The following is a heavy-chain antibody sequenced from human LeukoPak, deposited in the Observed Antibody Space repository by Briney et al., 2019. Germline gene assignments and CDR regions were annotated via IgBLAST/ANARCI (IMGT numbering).Heavy chain of an antibody. CDR2: INSGSGTT. D-gene: IGHD3-10*01. CDR3: AKGSAGAGSYRPFDY. J-gene: IGHJ4*02. V-gene: IGHV3-23*01. CDR1: GFIFSSAV. Sequence: SGGSLRLSCAASGFIFSSAVMSWVRQAPGKELEWVSAINSGSGTTYAESVKGRFTISRDNSGNTLYLQMNTLRAEDTAVYYCAKGSAGAGSYRPFDYWGQGTLVTVSS.